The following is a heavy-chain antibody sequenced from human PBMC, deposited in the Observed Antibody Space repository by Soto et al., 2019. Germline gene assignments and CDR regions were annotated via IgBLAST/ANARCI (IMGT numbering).Heavy chain of an antibody. V-gene: IGHV1-69*13. CDR3: ARARKMIVVAFYYYGMDV. J-gene: IGHJ6*02. CDR1: GGTFSSYA. CDR2: IIPIFGTA. Sequence: SVKVSCKASGGTFSSYAISWVRQAPGQGLEWMGGIIPIFGTANYAQKFQGRVTITADESTSTAYMELSSLRSEDTAVYYCARARKMIVVAFYYYGMDVWGQGTTVTVSS. D-gene: IGHD3-22*01.